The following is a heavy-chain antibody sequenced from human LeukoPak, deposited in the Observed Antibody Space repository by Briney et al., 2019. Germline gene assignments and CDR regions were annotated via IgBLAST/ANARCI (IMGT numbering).Heavy chain of an antibody. V-gene: IGHV3-74*03. J-gene: IGHJ4*02. D-gene: IGHD6-25*01. CDR1: GFTLSSYW. CDR2: INSDGSSI. CDR3: ARDPAPQRH. Sequence: GGSLRLACAASGFTLSSYWMHWVRHAPGKGLVWVSRINSDGSSITYADSVKGRFTICRGNAKNTVYLQMNNLRAEDTAVYYCARDPAPQRHWGQGTLVSVSS.